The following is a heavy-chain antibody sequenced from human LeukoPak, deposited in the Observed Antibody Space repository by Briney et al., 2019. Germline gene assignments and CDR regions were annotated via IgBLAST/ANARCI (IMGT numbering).Heavy chain of an antibody. D-gene: IGHD3-10*01. CDR3: ARGGKWFRSYYYYMDV. Sequence: SETLSLTCNVSGGSINDYYWSWIRQSAGKGLEWLGRIYSSGSTNDNPSFKRRVTMSVDTSANQVSLKLLSVTAADTGVYFCARGGKWFRSYYYYMDVWGEGTMVTVSS. J-gene: IGHJ6*03. CDR1: GGSINDYY. CDR2: IYSSGST. V-gene: IGHV4-4*07.